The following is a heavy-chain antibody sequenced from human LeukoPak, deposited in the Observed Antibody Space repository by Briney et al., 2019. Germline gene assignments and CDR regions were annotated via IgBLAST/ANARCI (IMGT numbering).Heavy chain of an antibody. V-gene: IGHV3-74*01. Sequence: RGSLRLSCAASGFNFSAYWMHWVRQTPGKGLVWVSGISSDGSSSNYADSVKGRFTISRDNARDTLFLQMNSLRAEDTAVYYCALSIRTYFFDNWGQGTLVTVSS. D-gene: IGHD1-14*01. J-gene: IGHJ4*02. CDR3: ALSIRTYFFDN. CDR2: ISSDGSSS. CDR1: GFNFSAYW.